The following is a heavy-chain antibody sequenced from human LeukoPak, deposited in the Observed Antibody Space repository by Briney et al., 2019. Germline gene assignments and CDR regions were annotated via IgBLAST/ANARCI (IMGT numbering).Heavy chain of an antibody. CDR1: GGSISSYY. CDR3: AVTRITMVRGVIIRDAFDI. CDR2: IHYSGST. J-gene: IGHJ3*02. D-gene: IGHD3-10*01. Sequence: PSETLSLTCTVSGGSISSYYWGWIRQPPGKGLEWIGYIHYSGSTNYNPSLKSRVTISVDTSKNQFSLKLSSVTAADTAVYYCAVTRITMVRGVIIRDAFDIWGQGTMVTVSS. V-gene: IGHV4-59*08.